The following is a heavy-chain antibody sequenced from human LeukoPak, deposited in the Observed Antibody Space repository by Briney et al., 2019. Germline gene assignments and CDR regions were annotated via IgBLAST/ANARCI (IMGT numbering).Heavy chain of an antibody. CDR2: IESKTDGCTT. V-gene: IGHV3-15*04. CDR1: GFSFSDAW. CDR3: TTYGSGRKFDY. D-gene: IGHD3-10*01. Sequence: PGGSLRLSCAAYGFSFSDAWMSWDRQIPGKGLEWVGRIESKTDGCTTDYAAPVKVRFTISRDDATNTLYLQMNSRKSEDTAVYYCTTYGSGRKFDYWGQGILVTVSS. J-gene: IGHJ4*02.